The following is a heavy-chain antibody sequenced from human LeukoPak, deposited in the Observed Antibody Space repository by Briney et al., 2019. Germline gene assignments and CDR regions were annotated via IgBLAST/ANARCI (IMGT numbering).Heavy chain of an antibody. CDR1: GFTFSSYS. CDR3: AKSGILAYCGGDCYYYFDY. CDR2: ISGSGGST. Sequence: PGGSLRLSCAASGFTFSSYSMNWVRQAPGKGLEWVSGISGSGGSTYYADSVKGRFTISRDNSKNTLYLQMNSLRAEDTAVYYCAKSGILAYCGGDCYYYFDYWGQGTLVTVSS. D-gene: IGHD2-21*02. V-gene: IGHV3-23*01. J-gene: IGHJ4*02.